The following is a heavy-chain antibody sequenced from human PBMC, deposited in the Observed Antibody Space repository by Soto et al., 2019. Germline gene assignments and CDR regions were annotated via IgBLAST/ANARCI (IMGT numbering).Heavy chain of an antibody. D-gene: IGHD3-16*01. V-gene: IGHV3-23*01. CDR2: ISGSGGST. J-gene: IGHJ6*03. CDR1: GFTFTSYA. CDR3: AREGGGFYYYYDMDV. Sequence: EVQLLESGGGLVQPGGSLRLSCAASGFTFTSYAMSWVRQAPGEGLEWVSAISGSGGSTYYADSVKGRFTISRDNSKNTLYLQMNSLRAADTAVYYCAREGGGFYYYYDMDVWGKGTTVTVSS.